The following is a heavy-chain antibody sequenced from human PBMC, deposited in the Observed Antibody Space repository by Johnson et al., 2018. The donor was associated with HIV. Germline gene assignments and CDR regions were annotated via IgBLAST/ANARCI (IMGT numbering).Heavy chain of an antibody. CDR3: AKVTPYSSSSIAFDI. CDR1: GFTFDDYA. D-gene: IGHD6-6*01. Sequence: VQLVESGGGLVQPGRSLRLSCAASGFTFDDYAMHCVRQAPGKGLEWVSGISWNSGSIGYADSVKGRFTISRDNAKNSLYLQMNSLRAEDTALYYCAKVTPYSSSSIAFDIWGQGTMVTVSS. V-gene: IGHV3-9*01. J-gene: IGHJ3*02. CDR2: ISWNSGSI.